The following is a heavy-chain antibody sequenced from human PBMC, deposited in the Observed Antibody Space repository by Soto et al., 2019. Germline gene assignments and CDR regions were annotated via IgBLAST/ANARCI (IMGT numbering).Heavy chain of an antibody. V-gene: IGHV5-10-1*01. Sequence: GESLKISCKGSGYSFTSYWISWVRQMPGKGLEWMGRIDPSDSYTNYSPSFQGHVTISADKSISTAYLQWSSLKASDTAMYYCARRPYCTNGVCYTDYYYGMDVWGQGTTVTVSS. CDR1: GYSFTSYW. D-gene: IGHD2-8*01. CDR3: ARRPYCTNGVCYTDYYYGMDV. CDR2: IDPSDSYT. J-gene: IGHJ6*02.